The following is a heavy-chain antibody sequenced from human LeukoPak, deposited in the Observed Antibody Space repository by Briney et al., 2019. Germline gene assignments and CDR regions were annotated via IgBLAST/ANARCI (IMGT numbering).Heavy chain of an antibody. CDR1: GYSFVGYY. CDR2: INPNSGGT. D-gene: IGHD2-2*01. Sequence: ASVKVSCKASGYSFVGYYIHWVRQDPGQRLEWMGWINPNSGGTNYAQNFQGRVTMTRDTPVSTAYMELSSLRSGDTAVYYCARLADCSETSCRSFDYWGQGTLVTVSS. J-gene: IGHJ4*02. CDR3: ARLADCSETSCRSFDY. V-gene: IGHV1-2*02.